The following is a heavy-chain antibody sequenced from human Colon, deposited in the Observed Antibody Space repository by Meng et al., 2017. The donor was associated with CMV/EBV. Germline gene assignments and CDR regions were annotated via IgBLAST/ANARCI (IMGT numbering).Heavy chain of an antibody. V-gene: IGHV1-2*02. Sequence: ASVKVSCKASGYTFNGFYVHWVRQAPGQGLEWMGWINPLDGDTNYGPKCQGKVTMTRDNSISKAYMDLSRLTSDDTAVYYCVRGTVGANGGYFDFWGQGTLVTVSS. CDR1: GYTFNGFY. CDR2: INPLDGDT. CDR3: VRGTVGANGGYFDF. J-gene: IGHJ4*01. D-gene: IGHD1-26*01.